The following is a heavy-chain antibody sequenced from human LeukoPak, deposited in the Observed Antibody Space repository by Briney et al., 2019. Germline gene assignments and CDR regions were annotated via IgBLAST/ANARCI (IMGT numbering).Heavy chain of an antibody. CDR3: ARRPTYYYDSSGYYYLQARGGYFDY. Sequence: SETLSLTCTVSGGSISSSSYYWGWIRQPPGKGLEWIGSIYYSGSTYYNPSLKSRVTISVDTSKNQFSLKLSSVTAADTAVYYCARRPTYYYDSSGYYYLQARGGYFDYWGQGTLVTVSS. J-gene: IGHJ4*02. CDR2: IYYSGST. D-gene: IGHD3-22*01. V-gene: IGHV4-39*01. CDR1: GGSISSSSYY.